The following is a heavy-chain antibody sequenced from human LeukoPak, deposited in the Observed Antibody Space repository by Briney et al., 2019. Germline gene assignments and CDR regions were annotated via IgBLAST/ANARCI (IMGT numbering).Heavy chain of an antibody. CDR3: ASGPFTLEVVPAAMYFLYYYGMDV. Sequence: PGRSLRLSCAASGFTFSSYAMHWVRQAPGKGLEWVAVISYDGSNKYYADSVKGRFTISRDNSKNTLYLQMNSLRAEDTAVYYCASGPFTLEVVPAAMYFLYYYGMDVWGQGTTVTVSS. D-gene: IGHD2-2*01. V-gene: IGHV3-30-3*01. J-gene: IGHJ6*02. CDR2: ISYDGSNK. CDR1: GFTFSSYA.